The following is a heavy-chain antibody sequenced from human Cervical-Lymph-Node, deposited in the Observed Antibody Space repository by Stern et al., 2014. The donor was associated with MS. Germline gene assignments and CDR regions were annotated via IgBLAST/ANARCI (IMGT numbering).Heavy chain of an antibody. CDR3: ATDLLDH. Sequence: EVHLVESGGGLVKPGGSLTLSCAASGFTFTSAWMSWVRQAPGMGLEWVGRIQRETEGGTTDYAAPVKGRFTISRDDSKNTLFLQMNSLKSEDTAVYYCATDLLDHWGQGTLVTVSS. CDR1: GFTFTSAW. CDR2: IQRETEGGTT. J-gene: IGHJ4*02. V-gene: IGHV3-15*01.